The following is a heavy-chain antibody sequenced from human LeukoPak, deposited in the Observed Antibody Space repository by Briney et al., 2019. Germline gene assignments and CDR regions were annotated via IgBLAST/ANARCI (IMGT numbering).Heavy chain of an antibody. V-gene: IGHV1-69*01. CDR3: ARDRYYDSSGYYPRLDDY. J-gene: IGHJ4*02. D-gene: IGHD3-22*01. CDR2: IIPIFGTA. CDR1: GGTFSSYA. Sequence: SVKVSCKASGGTFSSYAISWVRQAPGQGLEWMGGIIPIFGTANYAQKFQGRVTITADESTSTAYMELSSLRSEDTAVYYCARDRYYDSSGYYPRLDDYWSQGTLVTVSS.